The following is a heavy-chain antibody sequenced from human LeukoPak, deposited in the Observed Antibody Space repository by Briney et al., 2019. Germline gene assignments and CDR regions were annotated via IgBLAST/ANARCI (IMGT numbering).Heavy chain of an antibody. V-gene: IGHV3-30*18. Sequence: GGSLRLSCAASGFTFSSYGMHWVRQAPGKGLEWVAVISYDGSNKYYADSVKGRFTISRDNSKNTLYLQMNSLRAEDTAVYYCAKDLFRRAAAGYYYYMDVWGKGTTVTISS. CDR1: GFTFSSYG. D-gene: IGHD6-13*01. CDR3: AKDLFRRAAAGYYYYMDV. J-gene: IGHJ6*03. CDR2: ISYDGSNK.